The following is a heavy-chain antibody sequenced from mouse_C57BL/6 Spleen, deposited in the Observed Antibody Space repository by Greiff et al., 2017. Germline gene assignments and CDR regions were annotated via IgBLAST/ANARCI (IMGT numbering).Heavy chain of an antibody. CDR1: GYAFINYL. D-gene: IGHD2-4*01. CDR3: ARRRLRDMAY. J-gene: IGHJ3*01. Sequence: VQLQHPGAELVRLWTPLKASFQAFGYAFINYLLEWVKQRPGQGLEWFGVFYPGSGATNYNEKFKGQATMTADKPSSTAYMQLSSLTSEDSAVYYCARRRLRDMAYWGQGTLVTVSA. CDR2: FYPGSGAT. V-gene: IGHV1-54*01.